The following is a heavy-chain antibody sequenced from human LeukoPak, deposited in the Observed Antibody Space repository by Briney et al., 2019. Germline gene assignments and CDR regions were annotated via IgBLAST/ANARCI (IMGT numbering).Heavy chain of an antibody. D-gene: IGHD6-6*01. Sequence: SGPTLVKPTQTLTLTCTFSGFSLSTSGVGVGWIRQPPGKALEWLALIYWNDDKRYGPSLKSRLTITKDTSKNQVVLTMTNMDPVDTATYYCAHSVAARPDFRDWFDPWGQGTLVTVSS. CDR1: GFSLSTSGVG. CDR2: IYWNDDK. J-gene: IGHJ5*02. CDR3: AHSVAARPDFRDWFDP. V-gene: IGHV2-5*01.